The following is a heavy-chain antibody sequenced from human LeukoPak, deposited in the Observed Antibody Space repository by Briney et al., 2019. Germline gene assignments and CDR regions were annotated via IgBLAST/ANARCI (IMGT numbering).Heavy chain of an antibody. CDR2: INTDGRNT. V-gene: IGHV3-74*01. CDR3: ARVGKSGSYYYFDY. J-gene: IGHJ4*02. Sequence: GGSLRLSCAASGFTFSTYWMYWVRQAPGKGLVWASRINTDGRNTGYADSVKGRFTISRDNAKNTLYLQMTILTAEDTAVYYCARVGKSGSYYYFDYWGQGTLVTVSS. D-gene: IGHD1-26*01. CDR1: GFTFSTYW.